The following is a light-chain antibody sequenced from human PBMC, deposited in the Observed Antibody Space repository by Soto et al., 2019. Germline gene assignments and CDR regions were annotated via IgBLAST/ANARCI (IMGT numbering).Light chain of an antibody. J-gene: IGKJ1*01. CDR1: QNIGRW. Sequence: DIKMTKSPSTLSSSIGDRVTIPCRATQNIGRWLAWYQQKPGTAPKLLIYHASTLESGAPSRFSGSGSGTEFTLTISSLQPDDFATYYCQQYNSYSFGQGTKVDIK. CDR2: HAS. CDR3: QQYNSYS. V-gene: IGKV1-5*01.